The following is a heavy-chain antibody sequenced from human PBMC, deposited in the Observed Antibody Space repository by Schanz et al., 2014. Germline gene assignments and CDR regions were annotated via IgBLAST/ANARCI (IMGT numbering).Heavy chain of an antibody. CDR2: INWSDGST. J-gene: IGHJ4*02. V-gene: IGHV3-20*04. D-gene: IGHD6-13*01. Sequence: EVQLVESGGGVVRPGGSLRLSCAASGFTFDDYAMSWVRQAPGKGLEWVSAINWSDGSTGYADSVKGRFTTSRDNGKKSMYLQMNSLRAEDTAVYYCARLDSSSWYPRYWGQGTLVTVSS. CDR3: ARLDSSSWYPRY. CDR1: GFTFDDYA.